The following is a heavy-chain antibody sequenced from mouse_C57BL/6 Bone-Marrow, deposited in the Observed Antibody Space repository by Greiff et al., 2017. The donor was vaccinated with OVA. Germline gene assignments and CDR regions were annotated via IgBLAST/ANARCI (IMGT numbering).Heavy chain of an antibody. CDR3: VFYYYGTEDY. Sequence: VQLQQSGPELVKPGASVKISCKASGYSFTSYYIHWVKQRPGQGLEWIGWIYPGSGNTKYNEKFKGKATLTADTSSSTAYMQLSSLTSEDSAVYYCVFYYYGTEDYWGQGTTLTVSS. J-gene: IGHJ2*01. V-gene: IGHV1-66*01. D-gene: IGHD1-1*01. CDR1: GYSFTSYY. CDR2: IYPGSGNT.